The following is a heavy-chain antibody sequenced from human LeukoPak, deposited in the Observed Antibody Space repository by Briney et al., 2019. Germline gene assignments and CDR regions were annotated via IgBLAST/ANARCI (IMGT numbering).Heavy chain of an antibody. D-gene: IGHD6-19*01. CDR1: GYTFIDDY. CDR3: ARDRSSGWYSWFDP. CDR2: INPNSGGT. J-gene: IGHJ5*02. V-gene: IGHV1-2*02. Sequence: ASVKVSCKASGYTFIDDYIYWVRQAPGQGLEWMGWINPNSGGTKYAQRFQGRVTMTRDTSISTAYMDLSKLRSDDTAVYYCARDRSSGWYSWFDPWGQGTLVTASS.